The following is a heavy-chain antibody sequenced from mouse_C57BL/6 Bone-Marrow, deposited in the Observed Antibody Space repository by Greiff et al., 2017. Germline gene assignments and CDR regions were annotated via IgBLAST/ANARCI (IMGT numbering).Heavy chain of an antibody. CDR2: INPNNGGT. CDR1: GYTFTDYY. CDR3: ARGVWYFPAY. J-gene: IGHJ3*01. D-gene: IGHD2-10*02. V-gene: IGHV1-26*01. Sequence: EVQLQQSGPELVKPGASVKISCKASGYTFTDYYMNWVKQSHGKSLEWIGDINPNNGGTSYNQKFKGKATLTVDKSSSTAYMELRSLTSEDSAVYYCARGVWYFPAYGGQGTLVTVSA.